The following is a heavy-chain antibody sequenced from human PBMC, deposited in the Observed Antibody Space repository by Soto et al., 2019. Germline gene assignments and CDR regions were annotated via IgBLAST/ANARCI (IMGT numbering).Heavy chain of an antibody. Sequence: ASVKVSCKASGYPFTTYGISWVRQAPGQGLEWMGWISTYNGDTEYPQSLQGRVTMTRDTSTATAYMELRSLRSDDAAVYYCARVMTTFGVISKGPDHWGQGTLVTVSS. D-gene: IGHD3-3*01. V-gene: IGHV1-18*04. CDR1: GYPFTTYG. CDR2: ISTYNGDT. J-gene: IGHJ4*02. CDR3: ARVMTTFGVISKGPDH.